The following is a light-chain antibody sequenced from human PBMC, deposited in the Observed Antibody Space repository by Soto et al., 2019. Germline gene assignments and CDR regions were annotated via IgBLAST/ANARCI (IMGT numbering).Light chain of an antibody. Sequence: QSALTQPPSASGSPGQSVTISCTGTSSDIGSFDYVSWFQQHPGKAPKLMIYEVNKRPSGVPDRFSGSKSGNTASLTVSGIQIGDEADYYCSSYAGSNTMVFGGGTKLTVL. V-gene: IGLV2-8*01. CDR1: SSDIGSFDY. CDR3: SSYAGSNTMV. J-gene: IGLJ2*01. CDR2: EVN.